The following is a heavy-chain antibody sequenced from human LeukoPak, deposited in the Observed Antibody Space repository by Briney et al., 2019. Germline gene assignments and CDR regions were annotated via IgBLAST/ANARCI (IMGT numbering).Heavy chain of an antibody. CDR1: GYTFTGYY. V-gene: IGHV1-2*02. D-gene: IGHD5-12*01. CDR2: INPNSGGT. CDR3: ARGGSSSSGYLFDY. J-gene: IGHJ4*02. Sequence: ASVKVSCKASGYTFTGYYMHWVRQAPGQGLEWMGWINPNSGGTNYAQKFQGRVTMTRDTSTSTVYMELSSLRSEDTAVYYCARGGSSSSGYLFDYWGQGTLVTVSS.